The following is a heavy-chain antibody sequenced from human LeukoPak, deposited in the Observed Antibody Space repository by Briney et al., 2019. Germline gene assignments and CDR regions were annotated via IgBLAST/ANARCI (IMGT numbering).Heavy chain of an antibody. Sequence: ESLRLSCAASGFTFTFYSMNWVRQAPGKGLEWISSISSLGRSYKYYADSVKGRFTISRDDAKNSLYLQMNSLRADDTAVYYCVRPSIDDYGDCGYWGQGTLVTVSS. J-gene: IGHJ4*02. CDR1: GFTFTFYS. V-gene: IGHV3-21*01. D-gene: IGHD4-17*01. CDR2: ISSLGRSYK. CDR3: VRPSIDDYGDCGY.